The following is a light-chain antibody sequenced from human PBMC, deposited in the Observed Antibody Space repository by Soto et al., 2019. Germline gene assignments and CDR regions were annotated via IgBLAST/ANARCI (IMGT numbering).Light chain of an antibody. CDR2: DVS. V-gene: IGLV2-14*01. CDR3: TSYTSSSTYV. CDR1: SSDVGGYNY. J-gene: IGLJ1*01. Sequence: QSVLTQPASVSGSPGQSITISCTGTSSDVGGYNYVSWYQQHPGKAPKLMIYDVSNRPSGVSNRFSGSKSGNTASLTISGLQAEDEADYYSTSYTSSSTYVFETGTKDTDL.